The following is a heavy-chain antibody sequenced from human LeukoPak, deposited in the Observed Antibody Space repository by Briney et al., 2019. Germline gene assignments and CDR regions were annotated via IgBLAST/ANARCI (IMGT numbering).Heavy chain of an antibody. D-gene: IGHD3-3*01. V-gene: IGHV4-34*01. J-gene: IGHJ4*02. CDR1: GGSFSGYY. Sequence: SETLSLTCAVYGGSFSGYYWSWIRQPPGKGLEWIGEINHSGSTNYNPSLKSRVTISVDTSKNQFSLKLSSVTAADTAVYYCARGPRTGAFWSGYYMTDYWGQGTLVTVSS. CDR2: INHSGST. CDR3: ARGPRTGAFWSGYYMTDY.